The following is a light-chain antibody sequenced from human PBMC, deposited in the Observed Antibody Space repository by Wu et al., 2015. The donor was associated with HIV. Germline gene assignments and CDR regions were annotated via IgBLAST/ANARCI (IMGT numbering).Light chain of an antibody. CDR1: QSVNTRN. Sequence: EIVLTQSPGTLSLSPGERATLSCRASQSVNTRNLAWYQQTPGQPPRLLIYGASSRATGIPDRFSGSGSGTDFTLTITRLEPEDFAVYYCQQYGSSQWTFGQGTKVEIK. CDR3: QQYGSSQWT. J-gene: IGKJ1*01. CDR2: GAS. V-gene: IGKV3-20*01.